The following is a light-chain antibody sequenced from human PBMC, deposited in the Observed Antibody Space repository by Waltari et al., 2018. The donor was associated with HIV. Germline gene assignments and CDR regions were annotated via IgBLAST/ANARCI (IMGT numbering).Light chain of an antibody. CDR1: QTISLY. Sequence: DIQMTQSPSSLSASVGDRVTITCRASQTISLYLTWYQHKPGQAPKLLIYETSTLQSGVPSGFSGSAFGTGFTLTINSLQPEDFATYYCQQSYDAPYTFGQGTKVET. CDR3: QQSYDAPYT. J-gene: IGKJ2*01. CDR2: ETS. V-gene: IGKV1-39*01.